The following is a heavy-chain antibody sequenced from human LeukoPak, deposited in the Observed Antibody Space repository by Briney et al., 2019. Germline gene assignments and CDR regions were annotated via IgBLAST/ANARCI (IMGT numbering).Heavy chain of an antibody. CDR1: GFTVSSNY. V-gene: IGHV3-53*01. D-gene: IGHD6-6*01. J-gene: IGHJ5*02. Sequence: GGSLRLSCAASGFTVSSNYMSWVRQAPGKGLEWVSLIYSYDTTYYADSVKGRFTISRDNSKNTLSLQMNSLRAEDTAVYYCARDLAAPYGNWFDPWGQGTLVTVSS. CDR2: IYSYDTT. CDR3: ARDLAAPYGNWFDP.